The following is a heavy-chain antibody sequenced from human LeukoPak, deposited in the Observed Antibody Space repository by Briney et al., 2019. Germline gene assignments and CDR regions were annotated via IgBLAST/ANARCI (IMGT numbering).Heavy chain of an antibody. D-gene: IGHD2-2*01. J-gene: IGHJ1*01. CDR2: IYHSGST. Sequence: KPSETLSLTCAVSGVSISSGGYSWSWIRQPPGKGLEWIGYIYHSGSTYYNPSLRSRVTISVDRSKNQFSLKLSSVTAADTAVYYCASYIVVVPAAIEYFQHWGQGTLVTVSS. V-gene: IGHV4-30-2*01. CDR3: ASYIVVVPAAIEYFQH. CDR1: GVSISSGGYS.